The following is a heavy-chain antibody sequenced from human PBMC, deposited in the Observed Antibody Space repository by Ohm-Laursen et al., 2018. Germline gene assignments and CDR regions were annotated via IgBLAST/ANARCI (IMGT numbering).Heavy chain of an antibody. J-gene: IGHJ4*02. CDR3: ARESHYDFWSGYPYY. CDR2: IWYDGSNK. Sequence: SLRLSCAASGSTFSSYGMHWVRQAPGKGLEWVAVIWYDGSNKYYADSVKGRFTISRDNSKNTLYLQMNSLRAEDTAVYYCARESHYDFWSGYPYYWGQGTLVTVSS. CDR1: GSTFSSYG. D-gene: IGHD3-3*01. V-gene: IGHV3-33*01.